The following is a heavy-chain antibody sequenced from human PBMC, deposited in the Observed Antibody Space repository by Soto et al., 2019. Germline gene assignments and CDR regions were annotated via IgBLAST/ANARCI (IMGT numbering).Heavy chain of an antibody. CDR2: ISWESGSI. CDR3: DKDHVGDLGYVLDYFNH. CDR1: GFNFDDYA. V-gene: IGHV3-9*01. J-gene: IGHJ4*02. Sequence: GGSLRLSCAASGFNFDDYAMHWVRQIPGKGLEWVSGISWESGSIGYADSVKGRFSISRDNAKNSLYLQMNSLRAEDTAFYYYDKDHVGDLGYVLDYFNHWGQAPLLPVSS. D-gene: IGHD3-16*01.